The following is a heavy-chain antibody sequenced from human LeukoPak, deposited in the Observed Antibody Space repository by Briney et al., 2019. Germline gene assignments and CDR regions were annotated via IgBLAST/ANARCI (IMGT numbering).Heavy chain of an antibody. CDR1: GGSISTNSNFV. CDR3: ARHRRVTNWYVDF. V-gene: IGHV4-39*01. J-gene: IGHJ4*02. D-gene: IGHD1-1*01. CDR2: VYYAGTT. Sequence: SETLSLTCTVSGGSISTNSNFVWGWIRQPPGKGLDWIGIVYYAGTTYYNPSLKSRVTIFVDTSKNLFSLRLTSVTAADTAVYYCARHRRVTNWYVDFWGQGTLVTVSS.